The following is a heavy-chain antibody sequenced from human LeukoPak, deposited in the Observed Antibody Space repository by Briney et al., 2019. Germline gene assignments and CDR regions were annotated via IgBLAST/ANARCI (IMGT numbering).Heavy chain of an antibody. Sequence: SETLSLTCTVSGYSISSGYYWGWIRQPPGKGLEWIGSIYYSGSTYYNPSLKSRVTVSVDTSKNQFSLKLSSVTAADTAVYYCARLRYFDFDYWGQGTLVTVSS. D-gene: IGHD3-9*01. CDR3: ARLRYFDFDY. CDR2: IYYSGST. CDR1: GYSISSGYY. J-gene: IGHJ4*02. V-gene: IGHV4-38-2*02.